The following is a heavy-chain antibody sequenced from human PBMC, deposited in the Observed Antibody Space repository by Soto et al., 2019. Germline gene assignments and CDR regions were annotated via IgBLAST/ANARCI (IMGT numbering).Heavy chain of an antibody. CDR2: IIPIFGTA. CDR3: ARGITGTVTYYYGLDV. Sequence: SVKVSCKASGGTFSSYAISWVRQAPGQGLEWMGGIIPIFGTADYAQKFHGRVTITADESTSTAYMELSSLRSKDTAVYYCARGITGTVTYYYGLDVWGQGTTVTVSS. V-gene: IGHV1-69*13. D-gene: IGHD1-20*01. J-gene: IGHJ6*02. CDR1: GGTFSSYA.